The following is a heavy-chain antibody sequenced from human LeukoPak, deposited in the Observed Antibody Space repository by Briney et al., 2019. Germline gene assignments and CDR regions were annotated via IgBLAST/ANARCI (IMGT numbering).Heavy chain of an antibody. CDR2: INHSGGT. CDR1: GGSFSGYY. V-gene: IGHV4-34*01. J-gene: IGHJ5*02. Sequence: SETLSLTCAVYGGSFSGYYWSWIRQPPGKGLERIGEINHSGGTNYNPSLKSRVTISVDTSKNQFSLKLSSVTAADTAVYYCARKRGWSVVSFNWFDPWGQGTLVTVSS. CDR3: ARKRGWSVVSFNWFDP. D-gene: IGHD2-15*01.